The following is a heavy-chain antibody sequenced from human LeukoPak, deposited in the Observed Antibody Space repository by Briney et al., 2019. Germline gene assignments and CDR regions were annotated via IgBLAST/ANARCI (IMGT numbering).Heavy chain of an antibody. J-gene: IGHJ4*02. CDR1: GYTFTGYY. D-gene: IGHD6-13*01. Sequence: GASVKVSCKASGYTFTGYYMHWVRQAPGQGLEWMGIINPSGGSTSYAQKFQGRVTMTRDTSTSTVYMELSSLRSEDTAVYYCARGTLGIAAAGTRREYYFDYWGQGTLVTVSS. V-gene: IGHV1-46*01. CDR2: INPSGGST. CDR3: ARGTLGIAAAGTRREYYFDY.